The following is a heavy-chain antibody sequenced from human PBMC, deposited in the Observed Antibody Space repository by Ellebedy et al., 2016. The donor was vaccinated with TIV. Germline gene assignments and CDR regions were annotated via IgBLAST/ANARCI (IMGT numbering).Heavy chain of an antibody. V-gene: IGHV1-69*13. D-gene: IGHD4-11*01. CDR1: GGTISSYI. CDR3: ARATDDYPMDYFDY. J-gene: IGHJ4*02. Sequence: AASVKVSCKASGGTISSYIISWVRQAPGQGLEWMGGINPIFGSANYAQKFQVRVTTTADESTSTAYMELSSLRSEDTAVYYCARATDDYPMDYFDYWGQGTLVTVSS. CDR2: INPIFGSA.